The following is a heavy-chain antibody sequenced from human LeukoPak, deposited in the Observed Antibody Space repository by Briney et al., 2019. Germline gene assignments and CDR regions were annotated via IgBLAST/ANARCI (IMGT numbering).Heavy chain of an antibody. CDR1: GGSISSYY. D-gene: IGHD6-13*01. V-gene: IGHV4-59*12. CDR2: IYYSGST. CDR3: ARDHSSSLYYYYYYMDV. Sequence: SETLSLTCTVSGGSISSYYWSWIRQPPGKGLEWIGYIYYSGSTNYNPSLKSRVTISVDTSKNQFSLKLSSVTAADTAVYYCARDHSSSLYYYYYYMDVWGKGTTVTVSS. J-gene: IGHJ6*03.